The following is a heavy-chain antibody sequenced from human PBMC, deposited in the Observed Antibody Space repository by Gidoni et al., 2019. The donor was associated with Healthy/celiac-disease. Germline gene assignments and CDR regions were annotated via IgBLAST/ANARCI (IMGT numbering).Heavy chain of an antibody. J-gene: IGHJ4*02. D-gene: IGHD3-22*01. Sequence: EVQLVESGGGLVKPGRSLRLSCTASGFTFGDYAMSWFRQAPGKGLEWVGFIRSKAYGGTTEYAASVKGRFTISRDDSKSIAYLQMNSLKTEDTAGYYCHSMIVVVGSSDYWGQGTLVTVSS. CDR3: HSMIVVVGSSDY. CDR2: IRSKAYGGTT. V-gene: IGHV3-49*05. CDR1: GFTFGDYA.